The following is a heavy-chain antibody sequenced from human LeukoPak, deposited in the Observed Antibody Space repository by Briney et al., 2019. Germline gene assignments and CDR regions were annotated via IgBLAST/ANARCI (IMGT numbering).Heavy chain of an antibody. J-gene: IGHJ4*02. Sequence: SQTLSLTCTIFGGSISSGGSYWSCIRQHPGKGLEWIGYIYFSATTTYNPSLIRRVTISVDTSKKQFSLKPTSGTAADTAVYYCASLIPSLRYLHYWGQGTLLTVSS. D-gene: IGHD4-17*01. CDR3: ASLIPSLRYLHY. CDR1: GGSISSGGSY. CDR2: IYFSATT. V-gene: IGHV4-31*03.